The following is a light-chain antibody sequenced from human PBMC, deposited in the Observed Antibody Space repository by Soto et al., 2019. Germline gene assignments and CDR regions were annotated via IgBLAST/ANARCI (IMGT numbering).Light chain of an antibody. J-gene: IGKJ5*01. CDR3: QQYNNWPY. V-gene: IGKV3-15*01. CDR1: QSVSTY. Sequence: EVEFTQSPATLSLSPGETATLSCRASQSVSTYLAWYQQKPGQAPRLLIYGASTRATGIPARFSGSGSGTEFTLTISSLQSEDFAVYYCQQYNNWPYFGQGTRLEIK. CDR2: GAS.